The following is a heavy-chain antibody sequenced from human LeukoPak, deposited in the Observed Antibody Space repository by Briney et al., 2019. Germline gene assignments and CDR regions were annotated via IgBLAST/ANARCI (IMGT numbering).Heavy chain of an antibody. D-gene: IGHD3-22*01. Sequence: SETLSLTCTVSGGSLSSYYWSWIRQPAGKGLEWIGRIYTSGSNNYNPSLKSRVTMSVDTSKNQFSLKLSSVTAADTAVYYCARVHYYDSSGYVDYWGQETLVTVSS. J-gene: IGHJ4*02. V-gene: IGHV4-4*07. CDR1: GGSLSSYY. CDR2: IYTSGSN. CDR3: ARVHYYDSSGYVDY.